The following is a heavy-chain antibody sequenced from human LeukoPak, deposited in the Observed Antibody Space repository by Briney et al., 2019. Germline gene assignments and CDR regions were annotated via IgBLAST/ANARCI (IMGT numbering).Heavy chain of an antibody. CDR2: INPNSGGT. CDR3: ARWGIVGATLLDY. J-gene: IGHJ4*02. Sequence: ASVKVSCKASGYTFTGYYMHWVRQAPGQGLGWMGWINPNSGGTNYAQKFQGRVTMTRDTSISTAYMELSRLRSDDTAVYYCARWGIVGATLLDYWGQGTLVTVSS. CDR1: GYTFTGYY. D-gene: IGHD1-26*01. V-gene: IGHV1-2*02.